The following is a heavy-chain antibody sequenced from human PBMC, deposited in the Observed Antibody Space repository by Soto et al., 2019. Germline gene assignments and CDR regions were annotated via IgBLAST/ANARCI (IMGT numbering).Heavy chain of an antibody. V-gene: IGHV1-18*01. CDR1: GYTFTSYG. CDR2: ISANNGNT. Sequence: QVQLVQSGAEVKKPGASVKVSCKASGYTFTSYGISWVRQAPGQGLEWMGWISANNGNTKSAQNFQGRVTMTTDTSTSTSYMELRSLRSDDTAVYYCARAYSPGLFDPWAQGTLVTFSS. D-gene: IGHD2-15*01. J-gene: IGHJ5*02. CDR3: ARAYSPGLFDP.